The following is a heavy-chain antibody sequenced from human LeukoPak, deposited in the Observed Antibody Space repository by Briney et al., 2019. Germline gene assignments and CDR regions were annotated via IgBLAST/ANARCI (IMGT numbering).Heavy chain of an antibody. CDR3: AREDSSGWAYFDY. CDR1: GYTFTGYY. CDR2: IKSNSGDT. J-gene: IGHJ4*02. D-gene: IGHD6-19*01. Sequence: ASVKVSCKVSGYTFTGYYMHWVRQAPGQGLEWMGWIKSNSGDTNFAQKFQGRVTMTRDTSINTAHMELSRLRSDDTAVYYCAREDSSGWAYFDYWGQGTLVTVSS. V-gene: IGHV1-2*02.